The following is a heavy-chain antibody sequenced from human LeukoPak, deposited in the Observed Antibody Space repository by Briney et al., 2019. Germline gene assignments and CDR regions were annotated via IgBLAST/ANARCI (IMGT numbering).Heavy chain of an antibody. CDR1: GFTFSSYG. D-gene: IGHD3-10*02. J-gene: IGHJ1*01. Sequence: GGSLRLSCAASGFTFSSYGMHWVRQAPGKGLEWVAVISYDGSNKYYADSVKGRFTISRDNSKNTLYLQMNSLRAEDTAVYYCAKEMFGELGYEYFQHWGQGTLVTVSS. CDR3: AKEMFGELGYEYFQH. CDR2: ISYDGSNK. V-gene: IGHV3-30*18.